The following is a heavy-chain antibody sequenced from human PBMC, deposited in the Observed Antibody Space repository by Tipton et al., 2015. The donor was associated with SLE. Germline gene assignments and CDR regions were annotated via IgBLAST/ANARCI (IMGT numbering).Heavy chain of an antibody. CDR2: INPSGGST. J-gene: IGHJ3*02. Sequence: QLVQSGAEVKKPGASVKVSCKASGYTFTSYYMHWVRQAPGQGLEWMGIINPSGGSTSYAQKFQGRVTMTRDTSTSTVYMELSSLRSEDTAVYYCARKGVGATPWDAFDIWGQGTMVPVSS. CDR1: GYTFTSYY. D-gene: IGHD1-26*01. V-gene: IGHV1-46*01. CDR3: ARKGVGATPWDAFDI.